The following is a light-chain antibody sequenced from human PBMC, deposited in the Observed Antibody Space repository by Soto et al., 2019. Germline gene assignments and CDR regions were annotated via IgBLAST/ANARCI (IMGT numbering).Light chain of an antibody. CDR2: DAS. CDR3: QQHKSYPVT. V-gene: IGKV1-5*01. Sequence: CRASQNIDIWLSWYQQKPGKAPSLLIYDASNLKSGVPSRFSGSGSGTEFTLTISSLQPDDSGSYYCQQHKSYPVTFGGGTKVDIK. J-gene: IGKJ4*01. CDR1: QNIDIW.